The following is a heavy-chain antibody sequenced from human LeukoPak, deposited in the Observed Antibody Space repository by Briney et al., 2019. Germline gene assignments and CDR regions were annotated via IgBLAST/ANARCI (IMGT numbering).Heavy chain of an antibody. CDR3: AKGGSESSYSYGDY. CDR2: ISGSDGNT. V-gene: IGHV3-23*01. CDR1: GFTFSKYA. Sequence: PGGSLRLSCAASGFTFSKYAMSWVRQAPGKGLEWVSAISGSDGNTFYADSVKGRFTISRDNSKNTLSLQMNSLRAEDTALYYCAKGGSESSYSYGDYWGQGTLVTVSS. J-gene: IGHJ4*02. D-gene: IGHD5-18*01.